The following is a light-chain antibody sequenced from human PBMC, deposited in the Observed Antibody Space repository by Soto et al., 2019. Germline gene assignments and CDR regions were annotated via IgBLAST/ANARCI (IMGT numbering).Light chain of an antibody. CDR1: QTIDSY. Sequence: DIQMTQSPSSRSASVGDRVTITCRASQTIDSYLNWYQQKPGRAPKLLIYAASSLHRGAPSRFSGSGYGTDFTLTISSLQPEDFATYFCQQSYSSPQTFGGGTTVETK. J-gene: IGKJ4*01. V-gene: IGKV1-39*01. CDR3: QQSYSSPQT. CDR2: AAS.